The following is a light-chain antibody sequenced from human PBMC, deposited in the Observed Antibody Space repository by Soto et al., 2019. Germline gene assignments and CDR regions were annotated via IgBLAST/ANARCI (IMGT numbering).Light chain of an antibody. CDR2: EVS. J-gene: IGLJ1*01. V-gene: IGLV2-8*01. Sequence: QSALTQPPSASGSPGQSVTISCTGTSXDVGGYNYVSWFQQHPGKAPKLMIYEVSKRPSGVPDRFSGSKSGNTASLTVSGLQAEDEADYYCTSYAGSTFYVFGTGTKVTVL. CDR3: TSYAGSTFYV. CDR1: SXDVGGYNY.